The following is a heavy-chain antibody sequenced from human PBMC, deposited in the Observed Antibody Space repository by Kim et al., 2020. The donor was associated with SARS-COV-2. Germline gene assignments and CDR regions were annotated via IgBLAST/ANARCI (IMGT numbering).Heavy chain of an antibody. Sequence: GGSLRLSCAASGFTFSSYWMSWVRQAPGKGLEWVANIKQDGSEKYYVDSVKGRFTISRDNAKNSLYLQMNSLRAEDTAVYYCARAPLPYCSGGSCYYYYGMDVWGQGTTVTVSS. CDR2: IKQDGSEK. V-gene: IGHV3-7*03. J-gene: IGHJ6*02. D-gene: IGHD2-15*01. CDR3: ARAPLPYCSGGSCYYYYGMDV. CDR1: GFTFSSYW.